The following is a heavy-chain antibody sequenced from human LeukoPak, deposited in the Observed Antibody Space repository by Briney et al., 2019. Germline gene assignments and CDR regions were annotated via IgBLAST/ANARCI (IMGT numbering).Heavy chain of an antibody. D-gene: IGHD3-10*01. CDR2: ISYDGSNK. CDR3: ARDGKFGEGFDY. J-gene: IGHJ4*02. V-gene: IGHV3-30*04. Sequence: PGRSLRLSCAASGFTFSSYAMHWVRQAPGKGLEWVAVISYDGSNKYYADSVKGRFTISRDNSKNTLYLQMNSLRAEDTAVYYCARDGKFGEGFDYWGQGTLVTVSS. CDR1: GFTFSSYA.